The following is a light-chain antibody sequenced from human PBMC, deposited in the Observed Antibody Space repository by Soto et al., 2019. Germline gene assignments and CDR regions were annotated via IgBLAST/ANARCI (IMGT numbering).Light chain of an antibody. V-gene: IGLV3-21*02. CDR1: NIGSKS. Sequence: SYELTQPPSVSGAPGQTATFICGGNNIGSKSVHWYLQKPGQAPVLVVRDDTGRASGIPERFSGSNSGNMATLTISRVEEGDEDDYYCQLWDSGSDHVVFGGGTKLTVL. CDR3: QLWDSGSDHVV. CDR2: DDT. J-gene: IGLJ3*02.